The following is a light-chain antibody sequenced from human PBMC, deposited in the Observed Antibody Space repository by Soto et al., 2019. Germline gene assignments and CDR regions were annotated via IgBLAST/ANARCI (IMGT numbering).Light chain of an antibody. V-gene: IGLV2-11*01. Sequence: QSALTQPRSVSGSPGQSVTISCTGTSSDVGDYNFVSWHQQHPGKAPKLVIYDVSKRPSGVPDRFSGSKSGNTASLTIFGLQAEDEADYYCCSYAGSYSYVFGTGTKVTVL. CDR1: SSDVGDYNF. CDR3: CSYAGSYSYV. J-gene: IGLJ1*01. CDR2: DVS.